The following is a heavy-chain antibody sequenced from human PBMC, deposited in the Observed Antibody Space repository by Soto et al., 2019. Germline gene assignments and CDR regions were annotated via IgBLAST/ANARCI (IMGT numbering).Heavy chain of an antibody. D-gene: IGHD6-25*01. V-gene: IGHV3-7*01. Sequence: EVQLVESGGGLVQTGGSLRLSCAASGFTFSAYWMSWVRQAPGKGREWGANIKQAGSEKYYVDSVNGRFIISRDDAKNSLFLQVNSLRVEDTAVYYCAREKRANGYFDYWGQGTLVTVSS. CDR1: GFTFSAYW. J-gene: IGHJ4*02. CDR3: AREKRANGYFDY. CDR2: IKQAGSEK.